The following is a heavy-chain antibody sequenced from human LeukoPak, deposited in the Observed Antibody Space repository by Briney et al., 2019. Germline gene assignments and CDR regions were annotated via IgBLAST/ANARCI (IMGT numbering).Heavy chain of an antibody. Sequence: ASVKVSCKASGYTFTGYYMHWVRQAPGQGLQLMGWINPNSGGTNYAQKLQGRVTMTTDTSTSTAYMELRSLRSDDTAVYYCARDTPYYYDSSGYRSRFDYWGQGTLVTVSS. V-gene: IGHV1-2*02. J-gene: IGHJ4*02. CDR3: ARDTPYYYDSSGYRSRFDY. CDR1: GYTFTGYY. D-gene: IGHD3-22*01. CDR2: INPNSGGT.